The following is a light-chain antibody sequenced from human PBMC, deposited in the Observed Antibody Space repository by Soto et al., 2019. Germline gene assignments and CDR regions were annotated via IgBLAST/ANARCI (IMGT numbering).Light chain of an antibody. CDR1: QSISRY. CDR2: AAF. J-gene: IGKJ3*01. Sequence: DIQMTQSPSSLSASVGDRVTITCRASQSISRYLNWFQQKPGKAPKLLIYAAFNLQSGVPSRFSGSGSGTDFTLTITSLQPEDFATYYCQQSFSTLGTFGPGTKVDIK. V-gene: IGKV1-39*01. CDR3: QQSFSTLGT.